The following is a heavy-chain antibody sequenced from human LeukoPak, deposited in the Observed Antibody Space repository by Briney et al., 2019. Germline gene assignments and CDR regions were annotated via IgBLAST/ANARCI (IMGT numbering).Heavy chain of an antibody. CDR1: GGSFSDYY. V-gene: IGHV4-34*01. D-gene: IGHD1-26*01. J-gene: IGHJ4*02. CDR2: INHGGTA. Sequence: SETLSLTCAVYGGSFSDYYWSWIRQPPGEGLEWIGEINHGGTANYNPSLKSRVTISVDTSKNQFSLTLNSVTAADPAVYYCARARGRAGARFDYWGQGTLVTVSS. CDR3: ARARGRAGARFDY.